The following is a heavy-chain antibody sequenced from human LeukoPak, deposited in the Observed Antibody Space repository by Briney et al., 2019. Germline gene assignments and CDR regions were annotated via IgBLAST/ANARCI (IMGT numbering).Heavy chain of an antibody. V-gene: IGHV1-24*01. CDR1: GYTLTELS. D-gene: IGHD5-18*01. CDR3: ATSRTAMVSGPEYYFDY. CDR2: FDPEDGET. Sequence: ASVKVSCKVSGYTLTELSMHWVRQAPRKGLEWMGGFDPEDGETIYAQKFQGRVTMTEDTSTDTAYMELSSLRSEDTAVYYCATSRTAMVSGPEYYFDYWGQGTLVTVSS. J-gene: IGHJ4*02.